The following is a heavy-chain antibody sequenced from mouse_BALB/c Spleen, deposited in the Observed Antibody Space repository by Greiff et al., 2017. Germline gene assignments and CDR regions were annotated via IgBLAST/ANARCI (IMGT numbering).Heavy chain of an antibody. CDR2: IYPSDSYT. CDR1: GYTFTSYW. CDR3: TRSGDYDGYVVAY. J-gene: IGHJ3*01. Sequence: QGQLQQPGAELVRPGASVKLSCKASGYTFTSYWINWVKQRPGQGLEWIGNIYPSDSYTNYNQKFKDKATLTVDKSSSTAYMQLSSPTSEDSAVYYCTRSGDYDGYVVAYWGQGTLVTVSA. D-gene: IGHD2-3*01. V-gene: IGHV1-69*02.